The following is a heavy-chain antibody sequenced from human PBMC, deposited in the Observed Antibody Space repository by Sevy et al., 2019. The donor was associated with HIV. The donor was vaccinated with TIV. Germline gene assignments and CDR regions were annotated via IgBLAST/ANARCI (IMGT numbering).Heavy chain of an antibody. CDR3: AKEGSRSWDQYDAFAI. D-gene: IGHD6-13*01. CDR1: GFTFSSYG. CDR2: ISYDGSNK. J-gene: IGHJ3*02. Sequence: GGSLRLSCAASGFTFSSYGMHWVRQAPGKGLEWVAVISYDGSNKYYADSVKGRFTISGDNSKNTLSMKMTSLRAEDTAVYYCAKEGSRSWDQYDAFAIWGQGTMVTV. V-gene: IGHV3-30*18.